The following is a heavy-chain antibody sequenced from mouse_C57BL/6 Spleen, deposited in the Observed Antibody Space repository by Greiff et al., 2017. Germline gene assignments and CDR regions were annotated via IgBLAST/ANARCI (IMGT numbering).Heavy chain of an antibody. CDR1: GYTFTSYW. J-gene: IGHJ2*01. V-gene: IGHV1-52*01. D-gene: IGHD1-1*01. Sequence: QVQLQQPGAELVRPGSSVKLSCKASGYTFTSYWMHWVKQRPIQGLEWIGNIDPSDSETHYTQKFKDKATLTVDKASSTAYMQLSSLTSEDSAVYYCARSRSNYLDYWGQVATLTVSS. CDR2: IDPSDSET. CDR3: ARSRSNYLDY.